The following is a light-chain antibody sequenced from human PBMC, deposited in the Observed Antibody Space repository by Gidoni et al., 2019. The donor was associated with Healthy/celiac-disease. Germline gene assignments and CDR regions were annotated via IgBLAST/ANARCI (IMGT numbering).Light chain of an antibody. J-gene: IGLJ2*01. CDR1: SSDVGVYSY. CDR3: SSYTSSSTLEAV. V-gene: IGLV2-14*01. CDR2: AVS. Sequence: QSALTQPAPVSGSPGQSIPISCTGTSSDVGVYSYVSWYQQPPGKAPKLMIDAVSNRPSGVSNLFSGSKSSNTASLTISGLQAEDEADYYCSSYTSSSTLEAVFGGGTKLTVL.